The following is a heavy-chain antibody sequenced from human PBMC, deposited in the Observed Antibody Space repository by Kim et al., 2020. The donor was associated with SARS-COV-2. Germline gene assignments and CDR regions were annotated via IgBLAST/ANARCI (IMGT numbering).Heavy chain of an antibody. CDR3: AKKIFPGGGSWYFDL. V-gene: IGHV3-23*01. D-gene: IGHD3-3*01. J-gene: IGHJ2*01. Sequence: GGSLRLSCAASGFTFNTYSMTWVRQAPGKGLEWVSAITSGGTITSAGTSTPYAISVKGRFTISRDDSKNTLYLQMDSLRAEDTAVYYCAKKIFPGGGSWYFDLWGRGTLVTVSS. CDR1: GFTFNTYS. CDR2: ITSGGTITSAGTST.